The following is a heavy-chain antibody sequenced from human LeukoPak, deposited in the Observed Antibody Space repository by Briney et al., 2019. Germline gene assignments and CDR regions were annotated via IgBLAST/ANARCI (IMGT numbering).Heavy chain of an antibody. CDR3: ARDRGYTFDY. J-gene: IGHJ4*02. CDR2: VKSDGSST. Sequence: GGSLRLSCAASGFTFSSYWMHWVRQAPGKGLVWVSNVKSDGSSTTYADSVKGRFTISRGNAKNTLYLQMNSLRAEDTAVYYCARDRGYTFDYWGQGTLVTVSS. V-gene: IGHV3-74*01. D-gene: IGHD5-18*01. CDR1: GFTFSSYW.